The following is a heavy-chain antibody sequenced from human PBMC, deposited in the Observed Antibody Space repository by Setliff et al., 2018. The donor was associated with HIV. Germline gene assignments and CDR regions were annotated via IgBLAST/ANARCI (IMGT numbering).Heavy chain of an antibody. CDR2: IRYDGSNK. CDR3: ATIVESSGYHGGNYFDS. V-gene: IGHV3-30*02. J-gene: IGHJ4*02. CDR1: GFIFSSYG. D-gene: IGHD3-22*01. Sequence: GGSLRLSCAASGFIFSSYGMHWVRQAPGKGLEWVAFIRYDGSNKYYSDSVKGRFTISRDNSKNTLYLQMNSLRAEDTAVYYCATIVESSGYHGGNYFDSWGRGSLVTVSS.